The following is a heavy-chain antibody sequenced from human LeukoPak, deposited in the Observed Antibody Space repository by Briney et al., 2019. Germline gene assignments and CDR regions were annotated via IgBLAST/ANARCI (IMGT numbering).Heavy chain of an antibody. CDR2: IYYSGST. V-gene: IGHV4-39*01. CDR1: GGSIRSRNYY. J-gene: IGHJ1*01. CDR3: ARLDAYYDGSGYYYPGFFQH. D-gene: IGHD3-22*01. Sequence: SETLSLTCTVSGGSIRSRNYYWGWIRQPPGKGLEWIGSIYYSGSTYYNPSLKSRVTISVDTSKNQFSLKLSSVPAADTAVYYCARLDAYYDGSGYYYPGFFQHWGQGTLVTVSS.